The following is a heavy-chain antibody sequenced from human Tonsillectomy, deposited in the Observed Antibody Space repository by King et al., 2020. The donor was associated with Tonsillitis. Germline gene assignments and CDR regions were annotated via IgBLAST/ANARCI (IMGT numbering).Heavy chain of an antibody. V-gene: IGHV3-43*01. J-gene: IGHJ3*02. CDR2: ISWDGGST. CDR3: AKDSGAFDI. CDR1: GFTFEDYT. Sequence: VQLVESGGVVVQPGGSLRLSCAASGFTFEDYTMHWVRQAPGKGLEWVSLISWDGGSTYYADSVKGRFTISRDNSKNSLYLQMNSLRTEDTDLYYCAKDSGAFDIWGQGTMVTVSS.